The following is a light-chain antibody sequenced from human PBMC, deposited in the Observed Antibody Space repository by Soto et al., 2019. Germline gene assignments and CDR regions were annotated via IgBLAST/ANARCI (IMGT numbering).Light chain of an antibody. J-gene: IGLJ2*01. Sequence: QSVLAQPPSVSGAPGQSVTISCTGSSSNIGAGFDVYWYQHIPGTAPKLLIYPNTNRPSGVPDRFSGSKSGTSASLAITGLQADDEADYYCQSSDCSLCVVLFGGGTKLTVL. CDR3: QSSDCSLCVVL. V-gene: IGLV1-40*01. CDR2: PNT. CDR1: SSNIGAGFD.